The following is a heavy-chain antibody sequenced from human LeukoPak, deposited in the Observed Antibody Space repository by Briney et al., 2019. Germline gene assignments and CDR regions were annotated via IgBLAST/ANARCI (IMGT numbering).Heavy chain of an antibody. CDR2: IYSGGST. J-gene: IGHJ4*02. CDR3: ARGLVGIAGDY. V-gene: IGHV3-66*01. CDR1: GFTVSSNY. Sequence: PGGSLRLSCAVSGFTVSSNYMSWIRQAPGKGLEWVSVIYSGGSTYYADSVKGRFTISRDNSKNTLYLQMNSLRAEDTAVYYYARGLVGIAGDYWGQGTLVTVSS. D-gene: IGHD6-13*01.